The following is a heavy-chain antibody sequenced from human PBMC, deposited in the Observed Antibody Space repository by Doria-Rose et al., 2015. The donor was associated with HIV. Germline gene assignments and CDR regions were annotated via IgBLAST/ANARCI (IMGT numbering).Heavy chain of an antibody. CDR3: ARGFSCGPFDY. D-gene: IGHD2-21*01. V-gene: IGHV4-34*01. Sequence: QVQLQQWDAGLLKPSETLSLTCAVYGVSFSGSYWSWIRQPPGKGLELIGEIDHFGNTNYNPSLKSRVTISIDTSKNQFSLNMTSVTTADTAVYYCARGFSCGPFDYWGQGNLVTVSS. J-gene: IGHJ4*02. CDR2: IDHFGNT. CDR1: GVSFSGSY.